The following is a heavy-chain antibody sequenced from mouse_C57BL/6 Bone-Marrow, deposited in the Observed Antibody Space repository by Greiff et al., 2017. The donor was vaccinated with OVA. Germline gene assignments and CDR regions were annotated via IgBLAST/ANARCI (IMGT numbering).Heavy chain of an antibody. CDR1: GYTFTSYT. CDR3: ERGRGRGDY. V-gene: IGHV1-4*01. J-gene: IGHJ2*01. Sequence: QVQLQQSGAELARPGASVKMSCKASGYTFTSYTMHWVKQRPGQGLEWIGYINPSSGYTKYNQKFKDKATLTADKSSSTAYMQMSRLTSEDSAVYECERGRGRGDYWGQGTTLTVSS. CDR2: INPSSGYT.